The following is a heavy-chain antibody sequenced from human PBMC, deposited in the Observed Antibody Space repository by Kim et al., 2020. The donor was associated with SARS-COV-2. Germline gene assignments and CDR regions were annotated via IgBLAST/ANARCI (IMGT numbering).Heavy chain of an antibody. CDR1: GFTFGSYA. V-gene: IGHV3-23*01. D-gene: IGHD3-10*02. Sequence: GGSLRLSCAASGFTFGSYAMSWVRQAPGKGLQWVSSITAGDDRTYYADSVKGRFTISRDNSRNTLFLQMDSLRAEDTALYYCARPLFGDLSPFDYWGQGTLVTVSS. J-gene: IGHJ4*02. CDR3: ARPLFGDLSPFDY. CDR2: ITAGDDRT.